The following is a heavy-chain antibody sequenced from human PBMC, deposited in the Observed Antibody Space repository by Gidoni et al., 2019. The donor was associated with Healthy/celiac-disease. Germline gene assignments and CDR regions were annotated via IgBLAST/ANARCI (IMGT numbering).Heavy chain of an antibody. J-gene: IGHJ5*02. Sequence: ELQLVASAGGLVKRGWSLRLPCSASGYTFSSYSMNWVRQAQGKWLEWVSSISSSSSYIYYADSVKGRFTISRDNAKNSLYLQMNSLRGEDTAVYYCAVFGVVMVHSPWGQGTLVTVSS. CDR2: ISSSSSYI. D-gene: IGHD3-3*01. CDR3: AVFGVVMVHSP. CDR1: GYTFSSYS. V-gene: IGHV3-21*01.